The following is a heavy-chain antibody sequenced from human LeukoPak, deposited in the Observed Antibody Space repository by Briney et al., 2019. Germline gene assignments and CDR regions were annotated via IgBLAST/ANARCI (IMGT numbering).Heavy chain of an antibody. D-gene: IGHD6-6*01. J-gene: IGHJ3*02. V-gene: IGHV3-21*01. CDR1: GFTVSSNF. CDR2: ISSSSSYI. CDR3: AGEGKYSSSLGAFDI. Sequence: GGSLRLSCAASGFTVSSNFMSWVRQAPGKGLEWVSSISSSSSYIYYADSVKGRFTISRDNAKNSLYLQVNSLRAEDTAVYYCAGEGKYSSSLGAFDIWGQGTMVTVSS.